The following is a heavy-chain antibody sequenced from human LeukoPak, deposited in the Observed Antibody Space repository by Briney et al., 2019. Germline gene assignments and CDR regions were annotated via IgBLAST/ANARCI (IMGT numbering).Heavy chain of an antibody. CDR1: GYTFTDYY. D-gene: IGHD5/OR15-5a*01. J-gene: IGHJ4*02. V-gene: IGHV1-2*02. CDR2: INPNSGGT. CDR3: AREMSQVSTVDY. Sequence: GASVKVSCKASGYTFTDYYMHWVRQAPGQGLEWMGWINPNSGGTYYAQQFQDRVTMTGDTSINTAYMELSRLRSDDTAVFYCAREMSQVSTVDYWGQGTLVTVSS.